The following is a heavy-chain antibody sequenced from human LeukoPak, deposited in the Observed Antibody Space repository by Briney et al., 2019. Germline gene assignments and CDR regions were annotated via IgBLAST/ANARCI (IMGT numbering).Heavy chain of an antibody. CDR2: IYHSGST. V-gene: IGHV4-4*02. CDR1: GGSINSNKW. J-gene: IGHJ5*02. D-gene: IGHD2-21*01. CDR3: VSKIVVAPTWFDP. Sequence: SETLSLTCAVSGGSINSNKWWSWVRQPPGKGLEWIGEIYHSGSTNYNPSLKSRVTISVDKSKNQFSLELTSVTAADTAVYYCVSKIVVAPTWFDPWGQGTLVTVSS.